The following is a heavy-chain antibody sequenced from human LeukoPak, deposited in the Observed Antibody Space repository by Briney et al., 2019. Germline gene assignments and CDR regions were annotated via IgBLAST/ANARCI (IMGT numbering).Heavy chain of an antibody. D-gene: IGHD3-10*01. J-gene: IGHJ4*02. Sequence: GGSLRLSCAASGFSITDYYMDWVRQAPGKGLEWVGRTRNTAYSNTTEYAASVRGRFTISRDDSKNSLSLQMNSLKSEDTAVYYCARDSGEMGLDYWGQGTLVTVSS. CDR2: TRNTAYSNTT. CDR1: GFSITDYY. CDR3: ARDSGEMGLDY. V-gene: IGHV3-72*01.